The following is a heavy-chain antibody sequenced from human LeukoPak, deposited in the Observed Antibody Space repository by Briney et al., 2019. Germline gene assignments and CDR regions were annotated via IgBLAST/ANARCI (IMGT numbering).Heavy chain of an antibody. CDR3: AKDRYNSSSGRWGDYFDY. CDR1: GFTFSSFA. Sequence: HPGGSLRLSCAASGFTFSSFAMTWVRQAPGKGLEWVSGISGSGGSTYYADSVKGRFTISRDNSKNTLYLQMNSLRVEDTAVYYCAKDRYNSSSGRWGDYFDYWGQGTLVTVSS. J-gene: IGHJ4*02. V-gene: IGHV3-23*01. D-gene: IGHD6-6*01. CDR2: ISGSGGST.